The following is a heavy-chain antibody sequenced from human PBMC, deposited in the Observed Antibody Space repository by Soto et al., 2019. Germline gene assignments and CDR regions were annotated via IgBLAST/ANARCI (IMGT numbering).Heavy chain of an antibody. CDR3: ASMVRIVTPIRSVRLRSEYFQH. J-gene: IGHJ1*01. CDR1: GGSISSGGYY. V-gene: IGHV4-31*01. CDR2: IYYSGST. D-gene: IGHD5-18*01. Sequence: QVQLQESGPGLVKPSQTLSLTCTVSGGSISSGGYYWSWIRQHPGKSLEWIGYIYYSGSTYYNPALKSPVTISVDTSKNRFSLKLSSVTAADTAVYYCASMVRIVTPIRSVRLRSEYFQHWGQGTLVTVSS.